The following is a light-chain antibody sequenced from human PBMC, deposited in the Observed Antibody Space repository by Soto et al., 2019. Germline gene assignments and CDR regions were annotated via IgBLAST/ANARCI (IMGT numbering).Light chain of an antibody. J-gene: IGKJ2*01. CDR3: QQYGTSLHT. Sequence: EIVLTQSPGTLSLSPGERATLSCRASQSVSSSYLAWYQQKPGQAPRLLIFGASSRATGIPDRFSGSVSGTDFTLTISRLEPEDFAVYYCQQYGTSLHTFGQGTRVEIK. CDR1: QSVSSSY. CDR2: GAS. V-gene: IGKV3-20*01.